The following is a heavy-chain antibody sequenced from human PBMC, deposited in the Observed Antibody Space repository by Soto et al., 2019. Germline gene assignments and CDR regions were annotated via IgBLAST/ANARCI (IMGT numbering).Heavy chain of an antibody. CDR1: GFAFIIYP. D-gene: IGHD6-19*01. CDR3: AKDRGGFARGWEYYDF. CDR2: ISASGGST. V-gene: IGHV3-23*01. Sequence: GGSLRLSCAASGFAFIIYPIIWCRQTPGKGLEWVSSISASGGSTYYGDSLKGRFTISRDNSKNTLNLHIKSLGVEDSAVYYCAKDRGGFARGWEYYDFWGQGTQVTVSS. J-gene: IGHJ4*02.